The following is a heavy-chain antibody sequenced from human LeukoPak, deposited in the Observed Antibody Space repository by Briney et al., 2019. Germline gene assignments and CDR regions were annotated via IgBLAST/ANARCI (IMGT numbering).Heavy chain of an antibody. CDR1: GFTFTSYW. J-gene: IGHJ4*02. V-gene: IGHV3-74*01. CDR2: CNSDGSTT. CDR3: AKAQPQWFSDY. Sequence: GGSLRLSCAASGFTFTSYWMHWVRQAPGKGLVWVSRCNSDGSTTSYADSVKGRFTISRDNAKNTLYLQMNSLRAEDTAVYYCAKAQPQWFSDYWGQGTLVTVSS. D-gene: IGHD3-22*01.